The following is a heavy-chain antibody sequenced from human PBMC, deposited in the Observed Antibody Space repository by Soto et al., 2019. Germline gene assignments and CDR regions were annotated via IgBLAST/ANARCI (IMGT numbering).Heavy chain of an antibody. CDR3: ARGNGVLLWFGELSQFDY. J-gene: IGHJ4*02. Sequence: QVQLQQWGAGLLKPSETLSLTCAVYGGSFSGYYWSWISQPPGKGLEWIGEITHSGSTNYNPSLKSRVTISVDTSKNQFSLKVSSVTAADTAVYYCARGNGVLLWFGELSQFDYWGQGTLVSVSS. V-gene: IGHV4-34*01. CDR2: ITHSGST. CDR1: GGSFSGYY. D-gene: IGHD3-10*01.